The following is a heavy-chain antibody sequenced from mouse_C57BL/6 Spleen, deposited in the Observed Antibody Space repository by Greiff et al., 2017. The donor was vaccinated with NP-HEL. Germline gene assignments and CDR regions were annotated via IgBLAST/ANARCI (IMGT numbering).Heavy chain of an antibody. CDR1: GYTFTDYN. D-gene: IGHD1-1*01. J-gene: IGHJ4*01. V-gene: IGHV1-18*01. Sequence: VQLQQSGPELVKPGASVKIPCKASGYTFTDYNMDWVKQSHGKSLEWIGDINPNNGGTIYNQKFKGKATLTVDKSSSTAYKERRSLTSEDTAVYYCARAYYYGSSGAMDYWGQGTSVTVSS. CDR3: ARAYYYGSSGAMDY. CDR2: INPNNGGT.